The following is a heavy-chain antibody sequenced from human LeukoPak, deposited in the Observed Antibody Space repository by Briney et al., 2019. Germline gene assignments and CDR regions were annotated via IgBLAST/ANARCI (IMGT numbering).Heavy chain of an antibody. J-gene: IGHJ6*02. Sequence: GGSLRLSRTASGFTFSSFAMSWVRLAPGKGLEWVSTVDHSFGTTHYADSVKGRFTISRENAKNSLYLQMNSLRAEDTALYYCAKDIGTTVITYGMDVWGQGTTVTVSS. V-gene: IGHV3-23*01. CDR3: AKDIGTTVITYGMDV. D-gene: IGHD4-23*01. CDR2: VDHSFGTT. CDR1: GFTFSSFA.